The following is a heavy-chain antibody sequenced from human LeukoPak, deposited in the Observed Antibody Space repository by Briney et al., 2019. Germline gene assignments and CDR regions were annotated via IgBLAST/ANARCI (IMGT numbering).Heavy chain of an antibody. V-gene: IGHV3-30*18. D-gene: IGHD6-19*01. CDR2: ISYDGSNK. CDR3: AKDPSSGWIINWFDP. CDR1: GFTFSSYG. J-gene: IGHJ5*02. Sequence: PGGSLRLSCAASGFTFSSYGMHWVRQAPGKGLEWVAVISYDGSNKYYADSVKGRFTISRDNSKNTLYLQMNSLRAEDTAVYYCAKDPSSGWIINWFDPWGQRTLVTVSS.